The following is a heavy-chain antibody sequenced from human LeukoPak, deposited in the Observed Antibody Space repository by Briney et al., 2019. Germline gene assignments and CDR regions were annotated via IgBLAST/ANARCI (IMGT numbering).Heavy chain of an antibody. J-gene: IGHJ4*02. CDR1: GFTFSNYA. CDR2: ISGSGGTT. CDR3: ARGHNDY. Sequence: QTGGSLRLSCAASGFTFSNYAMSWVRQAPGKGLEWVSAISGSGGTTYYADSVKGRFTVSRDNAKNSLYLQMNSLRAEDTAVYYCARGHNDYWGQGTLVTVSS. V-gene: IGHV3-23*01.